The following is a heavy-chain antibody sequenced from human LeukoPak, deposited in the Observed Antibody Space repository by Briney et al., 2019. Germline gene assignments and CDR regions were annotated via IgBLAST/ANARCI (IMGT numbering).Heavy chain of an antibody. V-gene: IGHV4-61*01. CDR2: IFYNGET. J-gene: IGHJ4*02. Sequence: PSETLSLTCTVSGGSVSSGSYFWSWIRQPPGKGLEWIGYIFYNGETNYNPSLKSRLTLSVDASKNQFSLKLSSVTAADTAVYYCARDGGQGSGWSTIDYRGQGTLVTVSS. CDR1: GGSVSSGSYF. D-gene: IGHD6-19*01. CDR3: ARDGGQGSGWSTIDY.